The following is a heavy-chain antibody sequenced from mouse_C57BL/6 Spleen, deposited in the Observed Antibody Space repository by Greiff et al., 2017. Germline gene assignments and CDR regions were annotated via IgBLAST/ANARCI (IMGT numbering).Heavy chain of an antibody. J-gene: IGHJ2*01. Sequence: EVQGVESGGDLVKPGGSLKLSCAASGFTFSSYGMSWVRQTPDKRLEWVATISSGGSYTYSPDSVKGRFTISRDNSKNTLYLQISSLKAEDTAMYYCARHDYDYFDYWGQGPTHTVSS. V-gene: IGHV5-6*01. CDR1: GFTFSSYG. CDR2: ISSGGSYT. D-gene: IGHD2-4*01. CDR3: ARHDYDYFDY.